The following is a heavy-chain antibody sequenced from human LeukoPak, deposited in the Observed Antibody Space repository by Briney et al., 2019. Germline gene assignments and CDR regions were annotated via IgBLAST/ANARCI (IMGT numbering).Heavy chain of an antibody. CDR3: ARSPFIVVVPAPPVDI. V-gene: IGHV3-64*01. J-gene: IGHJ3*02. Sequence: GGSLRLSCAASGFTFSSYAMHWVRQAPGKGLEYVSAISSNGGSTYYANSVKGRFTISRDNSKNTLYLQMGSLRAEDMAVYYCARSPFIVVVPAPPVDIWGQGTIVTVSS. D-gene: IGHD2-2*01. CDR2: ISSNGGST. CDR1: GFTFSSYA.